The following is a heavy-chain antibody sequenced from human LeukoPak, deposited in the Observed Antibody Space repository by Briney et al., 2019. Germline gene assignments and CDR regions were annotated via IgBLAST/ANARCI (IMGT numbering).Heavy chain of an antibody. D-gene: IGHD6-6*01. V-gene: IGHV1-3*01. J-gene: IGHJ4*02. CDR3: ARGRLKAPNFDY. CDR2: INAGNGNT. CDR1: GYTFTTYA. Sequence: ASVKVSCKASGYTFTTYAMHWVRQAPGQRLEWMGWINAGNGNTKYSQKFQARVTITRDTSASTAYMELSSPRSEDTAVYYCARGRLKAPNFDYWGQGTLVTVSS.